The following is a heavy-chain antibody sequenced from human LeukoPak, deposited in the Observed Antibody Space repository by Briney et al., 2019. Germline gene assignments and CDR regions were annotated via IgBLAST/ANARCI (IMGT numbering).Heavy chain of an antibody. J-gene: IGHJ4*02. D-gene: IGHD6-13*01. CDR1: GFTFSIYW. V-gene: IGHV3-7*03. CDR3: ARDKRIAAED. Sequence: PGGSLRLSCAASGFTFSIYWMSWFRQAPGKGLEWVAHIKKDGSEKNYVDSVKGRFTISRDNTKNSVYLQMNSLRAEDTAVYYWARDKRIAAEDWGQGTLVTVSS. CDR2: IKKDGSEK.